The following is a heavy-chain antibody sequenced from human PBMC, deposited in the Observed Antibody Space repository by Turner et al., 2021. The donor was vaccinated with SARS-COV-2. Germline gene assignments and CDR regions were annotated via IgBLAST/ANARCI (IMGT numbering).Heavy chain of an antibody. CDR3: AREKGITMIVVANNRGDYLDY. J-gene: IGHJ4*02. V-gene: IGHV1-2*02. Sequence: QVQLVQSWAEVKNPGASVKVSCKASGYTFTGYYMHWVRQAPGQGLEWMGWINTNSGGTNSAQKFQGRVTMTRDTSISTAYMELSRLRSDDTAVYYCAREKGITMIVVANNRGDYLDYWGQGTLVTVSS. D-gene: IGHD3-22*01. CDR1: GYTFTGYY. CDR2: INTNSGGT.